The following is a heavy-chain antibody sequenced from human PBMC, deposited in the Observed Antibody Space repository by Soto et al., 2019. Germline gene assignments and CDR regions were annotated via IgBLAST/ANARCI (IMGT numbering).Heavy chain of an antibody. CDR2: INSDGSST. J-gene: IGHJ5*02. V-gene: IGHV3-74*01. Sequence: GGALRLSCAASGFTFSSYWMHWVRQAPGKGLVWVSRINSDGSSTSYADSVKGRFTISRDNAKNTLYLQMNSLRAEDTAVYYCARALGYSSFWFDPWGQGTLVTVSS. CDR1: GFTFSSYW. CDR3: ARALGYSSFWFDP. D-gene: IGHD6-13*01.